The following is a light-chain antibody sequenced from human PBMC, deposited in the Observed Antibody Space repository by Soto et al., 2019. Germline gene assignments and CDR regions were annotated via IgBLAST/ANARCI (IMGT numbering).Light chain of an antibody. CDR3: AAWDDGLNGVL. J-gene: IGLJ2*01. CDR2: NNN. Sequence: QSVLTQRPSASATPGQRVTISCSGGSSNIATNTVNWYQVVPGTAPKLLIYNNNDRPQGVPDRFSGTKSGTSASLAISGLQSDDEADYYCAAWDDGLNGVLFGGGTKLTVL. V-gene: IGLV1-44*01. CDR1: SSNIATNT.